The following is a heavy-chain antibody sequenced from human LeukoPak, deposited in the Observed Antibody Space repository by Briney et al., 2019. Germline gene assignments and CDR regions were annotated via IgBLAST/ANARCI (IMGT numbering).Heavy chain of an antibody. Sequence: PGGSLRLSCAASGFTFSSYAMHWVRQAPGKGLEWVAVISYDGSNKYYADSVKGRFTISRDNSKNTLYLQMNSLRAEDTAVYYCARNWNDVRGAGQLFDYWGQGTLVTVSS. CDR2: ISYDGSNK. CDR3: ARNWNDVRGAGQLFDY. D-gene: IGHD1-1*01. V-gene: IGHV3-30-3*01. CDR1: GFTFSSYA. J-gene: IGHJ4*02.